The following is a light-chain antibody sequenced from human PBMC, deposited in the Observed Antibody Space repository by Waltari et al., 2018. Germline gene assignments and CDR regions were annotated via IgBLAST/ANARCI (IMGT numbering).Light chain of an antibody. V-gene: IGKV2-28*01. Sequence: QGLLHSNGHNYWYWYLQRPGQSPQLLIYWGSLRASGVPDRFSGSGSGTEFTLKISRVESEDFGVYYCMQALEPPWAFGQGTTVNIK. CDR1: QGLLHSNGHNY. CDR3: MQALEPPWA. J-gene: IGKJ1*01. CDR2: WGS.